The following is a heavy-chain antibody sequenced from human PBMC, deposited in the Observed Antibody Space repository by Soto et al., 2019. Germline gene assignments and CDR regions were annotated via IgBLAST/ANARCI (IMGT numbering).Heavy chain of an antibody. Sequence: ASVKVSCKASGYTFTDYYTHWVRQAPGQGLEWVGWINPNSGDTNYEQRFQGWVTMTRDTSINTAYMELTRLRSDDTAMYYCARDGSTYSYYAMDVWGQGTTVTVSS. CDR1: GYTFTDYY. J-gene: IGHJ6*02. CDR2: INPNSGDT. V-gene: IGHV1-2*04. CDR3: ARDGSTYSYYAMDV. D-gene: IGHD2-2*03.